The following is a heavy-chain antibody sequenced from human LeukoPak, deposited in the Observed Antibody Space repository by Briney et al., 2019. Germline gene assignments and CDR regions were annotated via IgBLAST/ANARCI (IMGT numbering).Heavy chain of an antibody. D-gene: IGHD3-22*01. CDR1: GGSISSYY. CDR2: IYYTGST. V-gene: IGHV4-59*08. Sequence: SETLSLTCTVSGGSISSYYWGWIRQPPGKGLEWIGDIYYTGSTNYDPSLKSRVTISLDTSENQFSLKLSSVTAADTAVYYCAGVGGYYRVDYWGQGTLVTVSS. CDR3: AGVGGYYRVDY. J-gene: IGHJ4*02.